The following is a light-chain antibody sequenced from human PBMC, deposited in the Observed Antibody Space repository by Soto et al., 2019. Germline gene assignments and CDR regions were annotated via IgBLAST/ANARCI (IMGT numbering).Light chain of an antibody. CDR1: SSDVGSYNR. CDR3: RSYTSSSTYV. Sequence: QSALTQPPSVSGSPGQSVTISCTGTSSDVGSYNRVSWYQQPPGTAPKLMIYEVSNRPSGVPDRFSGSKSGNTASLTISGLQAEDEADYYCRSYTSSSTYVFGTGNNVTVL. V-gene: IGLV2-18*02. CDR2: EVS. J-gene: IGLJ1*01.